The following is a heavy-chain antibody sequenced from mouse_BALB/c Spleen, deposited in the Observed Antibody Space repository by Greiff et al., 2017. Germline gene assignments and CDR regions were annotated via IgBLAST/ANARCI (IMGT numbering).Heavy chain of an antibody. CDR1: GFTFSSFG. CDR3: ARFDAWFAY. Sequence: EVKLMESGGGLVQPGGSRKLSCAASGFTFSSFGMHWVRQAPEKGLEWVAYISSGSSTIYYADTVKGRFTISRDNPKNTLFLQMTSLRSEDTAMYYCARFDAWFAYWGQGTLVTVSA. J-gene: IGHJ3*01. CDR2: ISSGSSTI. V-gene: IGHV5-17*02.